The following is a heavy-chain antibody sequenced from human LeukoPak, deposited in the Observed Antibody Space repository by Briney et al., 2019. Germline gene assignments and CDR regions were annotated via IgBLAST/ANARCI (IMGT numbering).Heavy chain of an antibody. V-gene: IGHV4-61*02. CDR3: ARDRDGYDPLDY. CDR2: IYTSGST. D-gene: IGHD5-24*01. Sequence: SETLSLTCTVSGGSISSGSHYWSWIRQPAGKGLEWIGRIYTSGSTNYNPSLKSRVTISVDTSKNQFSLKLSSVTAADTAVYYCARDRDGYDPLDYWGQGTLVTVSS. J-gene: IGHJ4*02. CDR1: GGSISSGSHY.